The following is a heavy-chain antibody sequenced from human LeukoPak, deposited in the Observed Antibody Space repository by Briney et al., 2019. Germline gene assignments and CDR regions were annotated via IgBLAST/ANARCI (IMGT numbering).Heavy chain of an antibody. CDR3: ARSNGYCSSTSCYLKVTPYAFDI. J-gene: IGHJ3*02. V-gene: IGHV4-4*02. CDR1: GGSISSSNW. D-gene: IGHD2-2*01. CDR2: IYYGGST. Sequence: SGTLSLTCAVSGGSISSSNWWSWVRQPPGKGLEWLGEIYYGGSTNYNTSLKSRVTISVDKSKNQISLNLNSVTAADTAVYYCARSNGYCSSTSCYLKVTPYAFDIWGQGTMVTVSS.